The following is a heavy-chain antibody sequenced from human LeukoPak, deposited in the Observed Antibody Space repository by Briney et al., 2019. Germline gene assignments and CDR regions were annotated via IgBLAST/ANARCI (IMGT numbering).Heavy chain of an antibody. CDR1: GFTFSSYS. CDR3: ASDSSSRVGLT. V-gene: IGHV3-21*01. CDR2: ISSSSSYI. Sequence: GGSLRLSCAASGFTFSSYSMNWVRQAPGQGLEGVSSISSSSSYIYYADSVKGRFTISRDNAKNSLYLQMNSLRAEDTAVYYCASDSSSRVGLTWGQGTLVTVSS. D-gene: IGHD6-13*01. J-gene: IGHJ5*02.